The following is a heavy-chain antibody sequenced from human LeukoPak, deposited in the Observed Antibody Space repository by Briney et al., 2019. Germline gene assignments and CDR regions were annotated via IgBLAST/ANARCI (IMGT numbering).Heavy chain of an antibody. D-gene: IGHD3-3*01. CDR1: GFTFSSYS. CDR2: ISSSSSYI. V-gene: IGHV3-21*01. J-gene: IGHJ6*03. CDR3: ARDSILEWLLPQYYYYYMDV. Sequence: GGSLRLSCAASGFTFSSYSMNWVRQAPGKGLEWVSSISSSSSYIYYADSVKGRFTISRDSAKNSLYLQMNSLRAEDMAVYYCARDSILEWLLPQYYYYYMDVWGKGTTVTVSS.